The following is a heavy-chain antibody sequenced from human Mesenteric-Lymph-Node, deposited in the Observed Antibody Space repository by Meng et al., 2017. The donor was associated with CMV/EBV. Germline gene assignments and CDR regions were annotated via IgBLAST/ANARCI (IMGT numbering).Heavy chain of an antibody. CDR3: ARDMEEYCSSTSCYDY. CDR2: IIPILGIA. J-gene: IGHJ4*02. Sequence: GTFSSYAISWVRQAPGQGLEWMGGIIPILGIANYAQKFQGRVTITADKSTSTAYMELSSLRSEDTAVYYCARDMEEYCSSTSCYDYWGQGTLVTVSS. CDR1: GTFSSYA. V-gene: IGHV1-69*10. D-gene: IGHD2-2*01.